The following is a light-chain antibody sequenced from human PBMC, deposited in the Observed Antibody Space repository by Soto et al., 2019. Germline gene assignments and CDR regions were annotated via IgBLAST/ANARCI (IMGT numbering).Light chain of an antibody. V-gene: IGKV1-17*03. Sequence: DIQVTQSPSAMSAAVGDRVTITCRTSQDISNRLGWFQKRPGKAPKRLISSASTLETGVPSRCSGTGSGTEFTLRICSLQPEDFATYYCQQHSAYPRDFGHGTKVEMK. CDR3: QQHSAYPRD. J-gene: IGKJ1*01. CDR1: QDISNR. CDR2: SAS.